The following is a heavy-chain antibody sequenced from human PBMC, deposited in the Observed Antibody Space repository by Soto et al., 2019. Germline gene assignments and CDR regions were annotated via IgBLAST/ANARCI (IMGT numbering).Heavy chain of an antibody. V-gene: IGHV1-69*01. J-gene: IGHJ4*02. CDR3: ATGGRGYSSAPRFYCEY. CDR1: GGIFSSNA. Sequence: QVQLVQSGAEVKKPGSSVKVSCQASGGIFSSNAISWVRQAPGQGLEWMGGILPIFDTTHYAQKFQGRVTITADESTSTAYMELSSLKSEDTALYYCATGGRGYSSAPRFYCEYWGQGTLVTVSS. D-gene: IGHD5-18*01. CDR2: ILPIFDTT.